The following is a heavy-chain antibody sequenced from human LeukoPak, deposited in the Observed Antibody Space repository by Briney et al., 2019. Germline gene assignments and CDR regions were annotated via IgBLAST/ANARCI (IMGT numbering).Heavy chain of an antibody. D-gene: IGHD3-22*01. V-gene: IGHV3-66*01. CDR2: IYSGGNT. Sequence: GGSLRLSCAASGFTLSRNYMSWVRQAPAKGLEWVSVIYSGGNTYYADSVKGRFTVSRDNSKNTFYLQMNKLSDEDTAVYYCARVANFHDSSGYFDYWGQGTLVTVSS. CDR1: GFTLSRNY. CDR3: ARVANFHDSSGYFDY. J-gene: IGHJ4*02.